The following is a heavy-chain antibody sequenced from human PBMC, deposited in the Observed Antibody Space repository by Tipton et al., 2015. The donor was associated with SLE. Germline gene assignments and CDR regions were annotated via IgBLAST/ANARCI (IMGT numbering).Heavy chain of an antibody. J-gene: IGHJ5*02. CDR1: SGSISSYH. D-gene: IGHD3-3*01. V-gene: IGHV4-59*03. CDR3: ARGAIFGVVIPGGGWFDP. CDR2: IYYSGNT. Sequence: TLSLTCTVSSGSISSYHWSWIRQPPGKGLEWIGYIYYSGNTNHNPSLESRVTISLDTSKNQFSLKLSSVTAADTAVYYCARGAIFGVVIPGGGWFDPWGQGTLVTVSS.